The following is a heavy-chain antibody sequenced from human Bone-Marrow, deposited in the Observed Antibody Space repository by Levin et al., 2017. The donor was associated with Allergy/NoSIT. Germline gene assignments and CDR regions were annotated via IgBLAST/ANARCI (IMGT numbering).Heavy chain of an antibody. CDR1: GFSFGNTW. CDR2: INQAGSEE. Sequence: GGSLRLSCAASGFSFGNTWMTWVRQAPGKGLEWVANINQAGSEEFYVDSLKGRFPISRDNGQNSLYLQMISLRGEDTAIYDCASIRWGYRVGPYVDCWGQGTLVTVSS. CDR3: ASIRWGYRVGPYVDC. V-gene: IGHV3-7*01. D-gene: IGHD1-26*01. J-gene: IGHJ4*02.